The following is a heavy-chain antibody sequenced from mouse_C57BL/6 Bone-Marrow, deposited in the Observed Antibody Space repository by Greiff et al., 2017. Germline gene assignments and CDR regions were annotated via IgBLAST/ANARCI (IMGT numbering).Heavy chain of an antibody. Sequence: EVQVVESGGGLVQPGGSLKLSCAASGFTFSDYGMAWVRQAPRKGPEWVAFISNLAYSIYYADTVTGRFTISSENAKNTLYLAMSSLRSEDTAMYYCARQRGSYWYFDVWGTGTTVTVSS. CDR3: ARQRGSYWYFDV. D-gene: IGHD1-1*01. CDR1: GFTFSDYG. CDR2: ISNLAYSI. J-gene: IGHJ1*03. V-gene: IGHV5-15*01.